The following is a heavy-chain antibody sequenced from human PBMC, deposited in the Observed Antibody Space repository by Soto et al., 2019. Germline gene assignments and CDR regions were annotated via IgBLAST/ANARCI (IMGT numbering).Heavy chain of an antibody. V-gene: IGHV4-59*01. D-gene: IGHD2-15*01. CDR1: GGSISSYY. CDR3: ARELGYCSGGSCYTLYYFDY. J-gene: IGHJ4*02. CDR2: IYYSGST. Sequence: SETLSLTCTVSGGSISSYYWSWIRQPPGKGLEWIGYIYYSGSTNYNPSLKSRVTISVDTSKNQFSLKLSSVTAADTAVYYCARELGYCSGGSCYTLYYFDYWGQGTLVTVSS.